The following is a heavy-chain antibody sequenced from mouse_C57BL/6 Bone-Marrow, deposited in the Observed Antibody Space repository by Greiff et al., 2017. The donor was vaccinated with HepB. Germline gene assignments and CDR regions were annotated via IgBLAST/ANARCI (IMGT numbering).Heavy chain of an antibody. CDR1: GFTFSSYG. D-gene: IGHD2-1*01. Sequence: DVMLVESGGDLVKPGGSLKLSCAASGFTFSSYGMSWVRQTPDKRLEWVATISSGGSYTYYPDSVKGRFTISRDNAKNTLYLQMSSLKSEDTAMYYCASPIYYGTSWFAYWGQGTLVTVSA. J-gene: IGHJ3*01. CDR3: ASPIYYGTSWFAY. V-gene: IGHV5-6*02. CDR2: ISSGGSYT.